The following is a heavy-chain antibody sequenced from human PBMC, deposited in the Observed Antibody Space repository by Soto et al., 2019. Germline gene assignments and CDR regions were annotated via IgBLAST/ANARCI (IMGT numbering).Heavy chain of an antibody. Sequence: QVQLVQSGAEVKKPGASVKVSCKASGYTFTSYAMHWVRQAPGQRLEWMGWINAGNGNTKYSQQFQGRVTITRDTSASTAYMGLSSLRSEDTAVYYCAGGPPTSWYNWFDPWGQGTLVTVSS. CDR1: GYTFTSYA. CDR2: INAGNGNT. CDR3: AGGPPTSWYNWFDP. J-gene: IGHJ5*02. V-gene: IGHV1-3*01.